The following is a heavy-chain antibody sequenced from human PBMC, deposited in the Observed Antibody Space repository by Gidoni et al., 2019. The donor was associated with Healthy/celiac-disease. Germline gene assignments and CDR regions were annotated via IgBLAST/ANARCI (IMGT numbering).Heavy chain of an antibody. Sequence: EVQLLESGGGLVQPGGSLRLSCAASGFTFSSYAMSWVRQAPGKGLGWVSAISGSGGSTYYADSVKGRFTISRDNSKNTLYLQMNSLRAEDTAVYYCAKGGDSITMIVVVINNDAFDIWGQGTMVTVSS. CDR3: AKGGDSITMIVVVINNDAFDI. V-gene: IGHV3-23*01. CDR1: GFTFSSYA. J-gene: IGHJ3*02. D-gene: IGHD3-22*01. CDR2: ISGSGGST.